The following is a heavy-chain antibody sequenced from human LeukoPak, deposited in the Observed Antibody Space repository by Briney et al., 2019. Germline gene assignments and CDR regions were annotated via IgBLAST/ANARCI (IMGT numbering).Heavy chain of an antibody. CDR3: ARDGDYCDSSGSFDS. J-gene: IGHJ4*02. CDR1: GDSISNYY. Sequence: SETLSLTCTVSGDSISNYYWSWIRQPAGKGLEWIGRYYTSESTDYNPSLKSRVTMSVDTSKNQFFLKLSSVTAADTAVYYCARDGDYCDSSGSFDSWGQGTLVTVSS. V-gene: IGHV4-4*07. CDR2: YYTSEST. D-gene: IGHD3-22*01.